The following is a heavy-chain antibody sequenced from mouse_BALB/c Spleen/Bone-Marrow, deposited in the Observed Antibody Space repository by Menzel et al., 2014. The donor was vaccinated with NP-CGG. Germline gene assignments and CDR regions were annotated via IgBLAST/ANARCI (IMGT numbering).Heavy chain of an antibody. D-gene: IGHD3-1*01. CDR1: GFNIKDTY. V-gene: IGHV14-3*02. CDR3: ARTPRATFYFGY. J-gene: IGHJ2*01. CDR2: IDPANGNT. Sequence: EDQLQQSGAELGKPGAPDKLSCTASGFNIKDTYMNWVKQRPEQSLEWIGRIDPANGNTKYDPKFQGKATITADTSSNTAYLQLFSLTSEDTAVYYCARTPRATFYFGYWGQGTTLAVSS.